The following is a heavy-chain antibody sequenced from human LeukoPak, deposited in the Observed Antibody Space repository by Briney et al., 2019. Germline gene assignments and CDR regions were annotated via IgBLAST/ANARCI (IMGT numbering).Heavy chain of an antibody. J-gene: IGHJ3*01. Sequence: GGSLRLACPPYGFTVGSDDLSSVRHAPGNGLGLVSVIDTGGSTYYADSVKGRFTISRDNTKNTLYLQMNTLRPEDTARYYCTGSGPPDPCWGQGTMVTVSS. V-gene: IGHV3-53*01. CDR3: TGSGPPDPC. CDR1: GFTVGSDD. CDR2: IDTGGST. D-gene: IGHD1-14*01.